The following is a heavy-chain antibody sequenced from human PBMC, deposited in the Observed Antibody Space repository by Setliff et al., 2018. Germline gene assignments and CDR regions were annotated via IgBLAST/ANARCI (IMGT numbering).Heavy chain of an antibody. Sequence: ASVKVSCKASGYTFTGYYMHWVRQAPGQGLEWMGWINPNSGGTNYAQKFQGRITMTRDTSISTAYMELSRLRSDDTAVYYCARSSGSYHTYYFDYWGQGTLVTVSS. CDR2: INPNSGGT. CDR1: GYTFTGYY. CDR3: ARSSGSYHTYYFDY. V-gene: IGHV1-2*02. D-gene: IGHD1-26*01. J-gene: IGHJ4*02.